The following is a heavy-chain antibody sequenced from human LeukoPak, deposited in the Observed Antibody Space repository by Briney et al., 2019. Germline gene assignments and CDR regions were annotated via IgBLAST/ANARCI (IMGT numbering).Heavy chain of an antibody. CDR3: VSDRSDGGFPESNGYPTFDL. V-gene: IGHV1-18*01. D-gene: IGHD5-24*01. CDR2: ISAYNGNT. CDR1: GYTFTSYG. Sequence: ASVKVSCKASGYTFTSYGISWVRQAPGQGLEWMGWISAYNGNTNYAQKLQGRVTMTTDTSTSTAYMELINLRSDDTAVYFCVSDRSDGGFPESNGYPTFDLWGRGTLVTVSS. J-gene: IGHJ2*01.